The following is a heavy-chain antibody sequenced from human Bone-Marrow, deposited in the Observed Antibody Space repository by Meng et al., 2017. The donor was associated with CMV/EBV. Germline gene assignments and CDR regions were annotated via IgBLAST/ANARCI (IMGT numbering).Heavy chain of an antibody. CDR1: GFAFSSHG. V-gene: IGHV3-30*02. J-gene: IGHJ4*02. Sequence: GGSLRLSCVASGFAFSSHGIHWVRQAPGKGLEWVAFIRYDGSNKKYGDSVKGRFTISRDNSKNTLYLQMNSLRAEDTAVYYCARNVYSTIEGYFDYWGQGTLVTLSS. CDR2: IRYDGSNK. D-gene: IGHD2-2*01. CDR3: ARNVYSTIEGYFDY.